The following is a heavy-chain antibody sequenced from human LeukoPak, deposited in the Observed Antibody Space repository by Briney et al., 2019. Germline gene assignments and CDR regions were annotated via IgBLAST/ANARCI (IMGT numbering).Heavy chain of an antibody. Sequence: GASVKVSCKASGYTFTSYGISWVRQAPGQGLEWMGWISAYNGNTNYAQKLQGRVTMTTDTSTSTAYMELRSLRSDDTAVYYCATSDTSKQWLVFPSDYWGQGTLVTVSS. J-gene: IGHJ4*02. CDR1: GYTFTSYG. CDR3: ATSDTSKQWLVFPSDY. V-gene: IGHV1-18*01. CDR2: ISAYNGNT. D-gene: IGHD6-19*01.